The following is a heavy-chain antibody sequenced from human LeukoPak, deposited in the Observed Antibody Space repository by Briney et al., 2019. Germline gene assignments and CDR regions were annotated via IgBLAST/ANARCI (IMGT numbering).Heavy chain of an antibody. Sequence: GRSLRLSCAASGFTFSSYAMHWVRQAPGKGLEWVAVISYDGSNKYYADSVKGRLTISRDNAKNTLYLQMNSLRAEDTAVYYCARDPGYSSSGAFDIWGQGTMVTVSS. D-gene: IGHD6-13*01. CDR1: GFTFSSYA. J-gene: IGHJ3*02. CDR2: ISYDGSNK. V-gene: IGHV3-30-3*01. CDR3: ARDPGYSSSGAFDI.